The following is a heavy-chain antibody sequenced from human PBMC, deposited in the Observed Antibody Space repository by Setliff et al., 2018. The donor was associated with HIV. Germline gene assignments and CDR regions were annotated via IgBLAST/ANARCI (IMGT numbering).Heavy chain of an antibody. V-gene: IGHV4-61*09. CDR1: GGSIWSGSYY. Sequence: SETLSLTCTVSGGSIWSGSYYWTWIRQPAGKGLEWIGHITASGGATYNPSVKSRVSISLGSPSSEFSLRLTSVSAADTAVYYCARAVVFASGNFWFDPLGPGALVTVSS. CDR2: ITASGGA. D-gene: IGHD3-3*01. CDR3: ARAVVFASGNFWFDP. J-gene: IGHJ5*02.